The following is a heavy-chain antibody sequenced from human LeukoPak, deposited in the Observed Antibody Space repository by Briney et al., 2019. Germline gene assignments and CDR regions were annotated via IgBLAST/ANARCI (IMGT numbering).Heavy chain of an antibody. CDR3: AKKGETQYATRIAAAAAYFDY. D-gene: IGHD6-13*01. V-gene: IGHV3-7*03. J-gene: IGHJ4*02. Sequence: AGGSLRLSCAASGFTFRNYWMSWVRQAPGKGLEWVAIIKQDGSEKFYAGSVMGRFTISRDNSKNTLYLQMNSLRAEDTAVYYCAKKGETQYATRIAAAAAYFDYWGQGTLVTVSS. CDR2: IKQDGSEK. CDR1: GFTFRNYW.